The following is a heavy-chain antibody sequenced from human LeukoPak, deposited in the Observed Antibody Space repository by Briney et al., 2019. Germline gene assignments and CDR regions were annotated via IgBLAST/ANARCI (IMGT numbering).Heavy chain of an antibody. Sequence: ASVKVSCKASGGTFSSYAISWVRQAPGQGLEWMGGIIPIFGTANYAQKFQGRVTITADESTSTAYMELSSLRSEDTAVYCCARTRLYYYYYGMDVWGQGTTVTVSS. CDR1: GGTFSSYA. J-gene: IGHJ6*02. CDR2: IIPIFGTA. V-gene: IGHV1-69*13. CDR3: ARTRLYYYYYGMDV.